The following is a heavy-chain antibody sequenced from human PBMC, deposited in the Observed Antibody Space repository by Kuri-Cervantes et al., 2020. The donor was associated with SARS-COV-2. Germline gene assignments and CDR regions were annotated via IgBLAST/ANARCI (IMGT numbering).Heavy chain of an antibody. V-gene: IGHV2-5*05. CDR2: IYWDDDK. D-gene: IGHD6-6*01. CDR3: AHGRSSIAARGAFDI. CDR1: GSSLSTSGVG. J-gene: IGHJ3*02. Sequence: SGPTLVKPTQTLTLTRTFSGSSLSTSGVGVGWIRQPPGKALEWLALIYWDDDKRYGPSLKSRLTITKDTSKNQVVLTMTNMDPVDTATYYCAHGRSSIAARGAFDIWGQGTMVTVSS.